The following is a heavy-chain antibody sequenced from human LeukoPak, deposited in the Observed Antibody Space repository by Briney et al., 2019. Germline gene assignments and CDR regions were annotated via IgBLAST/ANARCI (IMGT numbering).Heavy chain of an antibody. CDR2: ISYDGSNK. J-gene: IGHJ2*01. D-gene: IGHD3-9*01. CDR3: ARDSVLRYFDWLSKNWYFDL. CDR1: GFTFSSYA. V-gene: IGHV3-30*04. Sequence: GGSLRLSCAASGFTFSSYAMHWVRQAPGKGLEWVAVISYDGSNKYYADPVKGRFTISRDNSKNTLYLQMNSLRAEDTAVYYCARDSVLRYFDWLSKNWYFDLWGRGTLVTVSS.